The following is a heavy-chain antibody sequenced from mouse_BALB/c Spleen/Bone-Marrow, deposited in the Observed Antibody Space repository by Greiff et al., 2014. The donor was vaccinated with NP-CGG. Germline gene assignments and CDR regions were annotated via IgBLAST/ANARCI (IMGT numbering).Heavy chain of an antibody. Sequence: QVQLQQPGAELARPGASVKLSCKASGYNFTTHWMQWVKQRPGQGLEWIGAIYPGDGDTRYTQKFKGKATLTADKSSSTAYMQLSDLASEDSAVYYCARGDYGYHWYFDVWGAGTTATVSS. CDR2: IYPGDGDT. D-gene: IGHD1-2*01. V-gene: IGHV1-87*01. CDR3: ARGDYGYHWYFDV. CDR1: GYNFTTHW. J-gene: IGHJ1*01.